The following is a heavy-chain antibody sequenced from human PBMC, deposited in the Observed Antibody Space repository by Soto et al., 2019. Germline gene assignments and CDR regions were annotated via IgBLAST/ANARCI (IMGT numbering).Heavy chain of an antibody. D-gene: IGHD6-6*01. CDR2: IKQDGSDK. V-gene: IGHV3-7*01. Sequence: GGSLRLCGVSGRFSLKSYWINCVRPDTGKGLEWVATIKQDGSDKYYVDSVKGRFTISRDNAKNSLYLQMNSLRAEDTGVYYCARVENLENSSSSGRWRWFDPWGQGTLVTVSS. J-gene: IGHJ5*02. CDR3: ARVENLENSSSSGRWRWFDP. CDR1: RFSLKSYW.